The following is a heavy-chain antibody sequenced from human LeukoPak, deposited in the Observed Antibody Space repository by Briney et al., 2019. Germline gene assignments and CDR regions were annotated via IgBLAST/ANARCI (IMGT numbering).Heavy chain of an antibody. J-gene: IGHJ4*02. CDR3: ARRVGLNYYDSSGYPDY. V-gene: IGHV1-18*01. Sequence: ASVKVSCKASGGTFSSYAISWVRQAPGQGLERMGWISAYNGNTNYAQKLQGRVTMTTDTSTSTAYMELRSLRSDDTAVYYCARRVGLNYYDSSGYPDYWGQGTLVTVSS. CDR1: GGTFSSYA. CDR2: ISAYNGNT. D-gene: IGHD3-22*01.